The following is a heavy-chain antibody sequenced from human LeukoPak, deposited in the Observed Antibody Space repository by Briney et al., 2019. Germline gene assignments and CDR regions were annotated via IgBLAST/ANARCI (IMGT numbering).Heavy chain of an antibody. CDR3: ARQRSDNYYDSSGYHDY. V-gene: IGHV1-69*02. CDR2: IIPILGIA. D-gene: IGHD3-22*01. Sequence: TVKLYCKTSRGTLSSYTISSARQSPGPGVEWKGRIIPILGIANYAQKFQGRVTITADKSTSTAYMELSSLRSEDTAVYYCARQRSDNYYDSSGYHDYWGQGTLVTVSS. CDR1: RGTLSSYT. J-gene: IGHJ4*02.